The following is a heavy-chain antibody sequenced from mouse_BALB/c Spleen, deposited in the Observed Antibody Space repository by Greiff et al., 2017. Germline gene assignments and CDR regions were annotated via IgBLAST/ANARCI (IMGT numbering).Heavy chain of an antibody. CDR2: INPSNGGT. J-gene: IGHJ2*01. D-gene: IGHD2-1*01. CDR1: GYTFTSYY. CDR3: TRKGNPFDY. V-gene: IGHV1S81*02. Sequence: SGAELVKPGASVKLSCKASGYTFTSYYMYWVKQRPGQGLEWIGEINPSNGGTNFNEKFKSKATLTVDKSSSTAYMQLSSLTSEDSAVYYCTRKGNPFDYWGQGTTLTVSS.